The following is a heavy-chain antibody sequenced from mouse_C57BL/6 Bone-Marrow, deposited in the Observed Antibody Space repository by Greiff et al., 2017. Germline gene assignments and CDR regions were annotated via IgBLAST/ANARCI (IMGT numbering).Heavy chain of an antibody. CDR3: ARQRDHYFDY. J-gene: IGHJ2*01. D-gene: IGHD3-3*01. CDR1: GFTFSDYY. CDR2: ISNGGGST. V-gene: IGHV5-12*01. Sequence: DVKLVESGGGLVQPGGSLKLSCAASGFTFSDYYMYWVRQTPEKRLEWVAYISNGGGSTYYPDTVKGRFTISRDNAKNTLYLHMSSLKSEDTAMYYCARQRDHYFDYWGQGTTLTVSA.